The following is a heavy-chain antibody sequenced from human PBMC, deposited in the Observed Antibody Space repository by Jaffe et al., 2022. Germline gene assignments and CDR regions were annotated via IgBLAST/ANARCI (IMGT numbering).Heavy chain of an antibody. CDR1: GGSFSGYY. CDR2: INHSGST. V-gene: IGHV4-34*01. D-gene: IGHD6-13*01. CDR3: ARVGIAAAGNTYYYYYYYMDV. J-gene: IGHJ6*03. Sequence: QVQLQQWGAGLLKPSETLSLTCAVYGGSFSGYYWSWIRQPPGKGLEWIGEINHSGSTNYNPSLKSRVTISVDTSKNQFSLKLSSVTAADTAVYYCARVGIAAAGNTYYYYYYYMDVWGKGTTVTVSS.